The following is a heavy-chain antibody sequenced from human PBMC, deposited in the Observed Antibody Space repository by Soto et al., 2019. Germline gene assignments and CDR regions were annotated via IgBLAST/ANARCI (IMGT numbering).Heavy chain of an antibody. CDR1: GYTFTSYG. D-gene: IGHD3-3*01. CDR3: AVDSCDFFTIFGEFTAAASAMDV. Sequence: ASVKVSCKASGYTFTSYGISWVRQAPGQGLEWMGWISAYNGNTNYAQKLQGRVTMTTDTSTSTAYMELRSLRSDDTAVYYCAVDSCDFFTIFGEFTAAASAMDVWGQGTTVTVSS. J-gene: IGHJ6*02. CDR2: ISAYNGNT. V-gene: IGHV1-18*01.